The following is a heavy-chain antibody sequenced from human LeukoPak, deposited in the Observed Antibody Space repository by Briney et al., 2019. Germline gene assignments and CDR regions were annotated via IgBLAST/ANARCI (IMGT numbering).Heavy chain of an antibody. CDR3: ARDVHSSGYYGNNY. V-gene: IGHV3-21*06. J-gene: IGHJ4*02. CDR1: GFTFSHYS. D-gene: IGHD3-22*01. Sequence: GGSLRLSCEVSGFTFSHYSMSWVRHAPEEGLEWGSSITSGSSYIYYGDPVRGRFTISSDNAQSLLFLQMNSLRAEDTAVYYCARDVHSSGYYGNNYWGQGTLVTVSS. CDR2: ITSGSSYI.